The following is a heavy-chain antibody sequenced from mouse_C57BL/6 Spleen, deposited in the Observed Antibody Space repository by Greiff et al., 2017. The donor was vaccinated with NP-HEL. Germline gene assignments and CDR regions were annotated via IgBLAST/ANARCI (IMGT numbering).Heavy chain of an antibody. CDR2: IYPSDSET. J-gene: IGHJ2*01. CDR3: ARDTTVVATNYFDY. Sequence: QVQLQQPGAELVRPGSSVKLSCKASGYTFTSYWMEWVKQRPGQGLEWIGNIYPSDSETHYNQKFKDKATLTVDKSSSTAYMQLSSLTSEDSAVYYCARDTTVVATNYFDYWGQGTTLTVSS. V-gene: IGHV1-61*01. CDR1: GYTFTSYW. D-gene: IGHD1-1*01.